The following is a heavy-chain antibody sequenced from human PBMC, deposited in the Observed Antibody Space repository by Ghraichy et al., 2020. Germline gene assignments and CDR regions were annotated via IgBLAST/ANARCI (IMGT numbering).Heavy chain of an antibody. J-gene: IGHJ4*02. D-gene: IGHD3-10*01. CDR2: IDPSGSYI. Sequence: GESLNISCKGSGYSFTSYWISWVRQMPGKGLEWMGRIDPSGSYINYSPSFQGHVTISADKSISTAYLHWSSLKASDTAIYYCARDDHFRGGVGEFHFDYWGQGTLVPVSS. V-gene: IGHV5-10-1*01. CDR3: ARDDHFRGGVGEFHFDY. CDR1: GYSFTSYW.